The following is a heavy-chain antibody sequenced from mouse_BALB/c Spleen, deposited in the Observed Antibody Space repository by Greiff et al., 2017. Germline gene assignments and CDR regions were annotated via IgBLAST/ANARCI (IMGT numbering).Heavy chain of an antibody. D-gene: IGHD2-4*01. CDR3: TRVGLRPPWFAY. V-gene: IGHV5-6-4*01. Sequence: EVQLVESGGGLVKPGGSLKLSCAASGFTFSSYTMSWVRQTPEKRLEWVATISSGGSYTYYPDSVKGRFTISRDNAKNTLYLQMSSLKSEDTAMYYCTRVGLRPPWFAYWGQGTLVTVSA. J-gene: IGHJ3*01. CDR2: ISSGGSYT. CDR1: GFTFSSYT.